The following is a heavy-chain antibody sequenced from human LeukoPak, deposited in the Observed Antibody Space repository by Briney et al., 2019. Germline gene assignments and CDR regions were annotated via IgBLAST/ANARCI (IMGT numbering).Heavy chain of an antibody. CDR2: IYYSGST. Sequence: SQTLSLTCTVSGGSISSGGYYWSWIRQHPGKGLEWIGYIYYSGSTYYNPSLKSRVTISVDTSKNQFSLKLSSVTAADTAVYYCACTWIQLWFPFDPWGQGTLVTVSS. CDR3: ACTWIQLWFPFDP. J-gene: IGHJ5*02. CDR1: GGSISSGGYY. D-gene: IGHD5-18*01. V-gene: IGHV4-31*03.